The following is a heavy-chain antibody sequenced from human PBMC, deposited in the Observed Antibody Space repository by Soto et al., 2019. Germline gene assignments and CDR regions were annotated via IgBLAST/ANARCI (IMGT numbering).Heavy chain of an antibody. D-gene: IGHD1-20*01. V-gene: IGHV3-9*01. CDR2: VSWNSGSR. CDR1: GLSFAEYA. Sequence: GGSLTLSCAASGLSFAEYAMHWVRHATGKGLEWVSGVSWNSGSRGYADSVNGGFTMSRDNAKNSIYLQMNSLRIEDAALYYCAKDKYGVTGXHFDCWGQGTQVTVSS. CDR3: AKDKYGVTGXHFDC. J-gene: IGHJ4*02.